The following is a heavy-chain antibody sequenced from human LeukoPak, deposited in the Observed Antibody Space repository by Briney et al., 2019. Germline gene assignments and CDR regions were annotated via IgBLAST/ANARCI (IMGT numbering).Heavy chain of an antibody. V-gene: IGHV3-23*01. CDR3: AKDGHGGTLSTFDY. Sequence: GGSLRLSCAASGFTFSSYAMSWVRQAPGKGLEWVSTITSGGSTYYADSVKGRFTISRDNSKNTLYLQVNSLRVEDTAVYYCAKDGHGGTLSTFDYWGQGTLVTVSS. D-gene: IGHD1-1*01. CDR2: ITSGGST. CDR1: GFTFSSYA. J-gene: IGHJ4*02.